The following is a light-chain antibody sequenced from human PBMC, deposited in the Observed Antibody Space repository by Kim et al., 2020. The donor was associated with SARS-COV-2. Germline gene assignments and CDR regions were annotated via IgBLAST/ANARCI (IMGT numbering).Light chain of an antibody. CDR1: RGSIASNY. Sequence: KTVTISCTRSRGSIASNYVQWYQQRPGSSPTTVIYEDNQRPSGVPDRFSGSIDSSSNSASLTISGLKTEDDADYYCQSYDSSKWVFGGGTQLTVL. V-gene: IGLV6-57*01. J-gene: IGLJ3*02. CDR3: QSYDSSKWV. CDR2: EDN.